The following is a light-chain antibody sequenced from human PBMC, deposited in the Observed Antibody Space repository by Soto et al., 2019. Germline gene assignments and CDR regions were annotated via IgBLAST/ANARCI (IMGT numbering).Light chain of an antibody. CDR1: QSVLYSSNNKNY. V-gene: IGKV4-1*01. CDR2: WAS. J-gene: IGKJ4*01. CDR3: QQYYNTLLT. Sequence: DVVMTQSPASLAVSLGERATVNCKSSQSVLYSSNNKNYLAWFQKKPGQPPKLLISWASIRESGVPDRFSGSGSGTDFTLTISNLQAEDVSVYYCQQYYNTLLTSGGGTNVDTK.